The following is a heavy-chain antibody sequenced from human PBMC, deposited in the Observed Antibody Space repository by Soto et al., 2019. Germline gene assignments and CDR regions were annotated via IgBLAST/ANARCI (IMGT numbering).Heavy chain of an antibody. CDR2: ISGSGGST. V-gene: IGHV3-23*01. J-gene: IGHJ2*01. CDR1: GFTFSSYA. Sequence: EVQLLESGGGLVQPGGSLRLSCAASGFTFSSYAMRWVRQAPGKGLEWVSAISGSGGSTYYADSVKGRFTISRDNSKNTLYLQMNSLRAEDTGVYYCAKDQSDLHWYFDLWGRGTLVTVSS. CDR3: AKDQSDLHWYFDL.